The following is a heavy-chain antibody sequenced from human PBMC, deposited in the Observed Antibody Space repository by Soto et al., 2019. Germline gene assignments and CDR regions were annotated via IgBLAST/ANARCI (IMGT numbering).Heavy chain of an antibody. V-gene: IGHV3-30-3*01. CDR2: ISYDGSNK. D-gene: IGHD3-3*01. J-gene: IGHJ6*02. Sequence: GGSLRLSCAASGFTFSSYAMHWVRQAPGKGLEWVAVISYDGSNKYYADSVKGRFTISRDNSKNTLYLRMNSLRAEDTAVYYCARDFWSGGPYYYGMDVWGQGTTVTVSS. CDR3: ARDFWSGGPYYYGMDV. CDR1: GFTFSSYA.